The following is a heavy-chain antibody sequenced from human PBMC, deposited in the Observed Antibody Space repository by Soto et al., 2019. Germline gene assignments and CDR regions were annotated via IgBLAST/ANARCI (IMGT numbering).Heavy chain of an antibody. D-gene: IGHD3-3*01. Sequence: QVQLQQWGAGLLKPSETLSLTCAVYGGSFSGYYWSWIRQPPGKGLEWIGEINHSGSTNYNPSLTSRVTISVDTSKNQFSLKLSSVTAADTAVYYCAREREGGVVTQTPFDYWGQGTLVTVSS. CDR2: INHSGST. V-gene: IGHV4-34*01. CDR1: GGSFSGYY. CDR3: AREREGGVVTQTPFDY. J-gene: IGHJ4*02.